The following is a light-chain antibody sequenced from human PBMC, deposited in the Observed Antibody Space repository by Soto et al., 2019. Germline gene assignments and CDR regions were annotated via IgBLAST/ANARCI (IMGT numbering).Light chain of an antibody. CDR2: DTS. V-gene: IGKV3-15*01. CDR1: QSVSNN. J-gene: IGKJ5*01. CDR3: QQYNNWHPIT. Sequence: EIVFTQYPGTLSLSPGERATLSCRASQSVSNNYLAWYQQKPGQATRLIIYDTSTRASGIPARFSGSGSGAEFTLTIVSLQSEDVSVYYCQQYNNWHPITFGQGTRLEIK.